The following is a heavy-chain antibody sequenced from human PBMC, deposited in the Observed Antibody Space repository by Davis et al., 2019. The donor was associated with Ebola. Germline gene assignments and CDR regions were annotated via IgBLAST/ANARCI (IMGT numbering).Heavy chain of an antibody. CDR3: ARYRSVRHIDP. D-gene: IGHD6-19*01. V-gene: IGHV4-4*02. CDR2: VHHTGST. Sequence: MPSETLSLTCGVSGGLITSNHWWSWVRQSPGGGLEWIGEVHHTGSTNFNPSLKSRVTISVDRSKNQFSLSLTSVSAADTAVYYCARYRSVRHIDPWGQGTRVTVSS. J-gene: IGHJ5*02. CDR1: GGLITSNHW.